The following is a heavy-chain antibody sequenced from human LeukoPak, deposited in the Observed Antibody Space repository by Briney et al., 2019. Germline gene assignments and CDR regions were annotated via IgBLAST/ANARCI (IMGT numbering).Heavy chain of an antibody. CDR1: GFTFSSHA. CDR2: ISISGDTT. CDR3: AKKVGSGWYEGFDY. V-gene: IGHV3-23*01. J-gene: IGHJ4*02. Sequence: GGSLRLSCGASGFTFSSHAMTWVRQAPGKGLEWVSAISISGDTTYYADAVKGRFTISRDNSKNTLYLQMNSLRVEDTAVYYCAKKVGSGWYEGFDYWGQGTLVTVSS. D-gene: IGHD6-19*01.